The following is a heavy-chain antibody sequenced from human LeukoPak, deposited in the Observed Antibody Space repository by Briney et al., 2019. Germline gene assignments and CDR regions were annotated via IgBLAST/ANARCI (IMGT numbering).Heavy chain of an antibody. J-gene: IGHJ3*02. D-gene: IGHD4-23*01. CDR1: GGSISSYY. V-gene: IGHV4-59*01. CDR2: IYYSGST. Sequence: KSSETLSLTCTVSGGSISSYYWSWIRQPPGKGLEWIGYIYYSGSTNYNPSLKSRVTISVDTSKNQFSLKLSSVTAADTAVYYCARDLGGNPGGDAFDIWGQGTMVTVSS. CDR3: ARDLGGNPGGDAFDI.